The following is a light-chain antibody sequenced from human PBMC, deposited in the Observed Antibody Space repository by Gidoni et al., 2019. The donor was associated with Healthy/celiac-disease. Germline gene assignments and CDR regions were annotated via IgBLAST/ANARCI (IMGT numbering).Light chain of an antibody. CDR1: SSDVGGYNY. CDR2: DVS. V-gene: IGLV2-14*03. J-gene: IGLJ3*02. Sequence: QSALTQPASVSRSPGQSITIYCTGTSSDVGGYNYVSWYQQHPGKAPKLMIYDVSNRPSGVSNRFSGSKSGNTASLTISGLQAEDEADYYCSSYTSSSTLGVFGGGTKLTVL. CDR3: SSYTSSSTLGV.